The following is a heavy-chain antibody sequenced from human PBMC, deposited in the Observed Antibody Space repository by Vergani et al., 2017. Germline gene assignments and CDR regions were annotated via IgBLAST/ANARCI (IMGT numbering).Heavy chain of an antibody. V-gene: IGHV5-51*01. CDR2: IYPGDSDT. CDR3: ARRTRGVATTYYFDY. Sequence: EVQLVQSGAEVKKPGESLKISCKGSGYSFTSYWIGWVRQMPGKGLEWMGIIYPGDSDTRYSPSFQGQVTIAADKSISTAYLQWSSLKASDTAMYYCARRTRGVATTYYFDYWGQGTLVTVSS. J-gene: IGHJ4*02. D-gene: IGHD5-12*01. CDR1: GYSFTSYW.